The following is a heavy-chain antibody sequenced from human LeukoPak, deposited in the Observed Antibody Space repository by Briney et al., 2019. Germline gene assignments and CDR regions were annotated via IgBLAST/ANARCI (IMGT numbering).Heavy chain of an antibody. D-gene: IGHD1-1*01. CDR2: IFHSGST. J-gene: IGHJ5*02. CDR1: GYSISSGYY. CDR3: ARGLQPTGTTGNWFDP. V-gene: IGHV4-38-2*02. Sequence: ETLSLTCTVSGYSISSGYYWGWIRQPPGKGLEGIGSIFHSGSTYYNPSLKRRVTISVDTSKNQFSLKLSSVTAADTAVYYCARGLQPTGTTGNWFDPWGQGTLVTVSS.